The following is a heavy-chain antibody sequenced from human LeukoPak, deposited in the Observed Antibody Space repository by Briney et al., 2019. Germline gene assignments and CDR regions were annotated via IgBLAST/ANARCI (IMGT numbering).Heavy chain of an antibody. J-gene: IGHJ5*02. CDR1: GGTFSSYA. CDR2: IIPIFGTA. V-gene: IGHV1-69*13. Sequence: GASVKVSCKASGGTFSSYAISWVRQAPGQGLEWMGGIIPIFGTANYAQKFQGRVTITADESTSTAYMELSSLRSEDTAVYYCAIEFSSGYFNRFDPWGQETLVTVSS. CDR3: AIEFSSGYFNRFDP. D-gene: IGHD3-22*01.